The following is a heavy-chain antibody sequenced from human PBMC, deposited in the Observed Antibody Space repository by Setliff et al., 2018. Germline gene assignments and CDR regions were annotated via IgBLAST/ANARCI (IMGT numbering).Heavy chain of an antibody. CDR3: AREVGTSTSSDAFDV. Sequence: TLSLPCTVSGGSISSYYWSWIRQPPGKGLEWIAYIYHSGSAYYNPSLKSRVTMSVDTSKNQFSLHLTSVTAADTAVYYCAREVGTSTSSDAFDVWGQGMMVTVSS. J-gene: IGHJ3*01. V-gene: IGHV4-4*08. D-gene: IGHD1-26*01. CDR1: GGSISSYY. CDR2: IYHSGSA.